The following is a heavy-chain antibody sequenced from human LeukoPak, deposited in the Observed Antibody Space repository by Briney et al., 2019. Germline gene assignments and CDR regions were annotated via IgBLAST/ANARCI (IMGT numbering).Heavy chain of an antibody. J-gene: IGHJ6*02. CDR3: ARGPSRYYDSSGYSGYGMDV. V-gene: IGHV4-30-2*01. D-gene: IGHD3-22*01. CDR2: IYHSGST. CDR1: GGSISSGGYS. Sequence: SETLSLTCAVSGGSISSGGYSWSWIRQPPGKGLGWIGYIYHSGSTYYNPSLKSRVTISVDRSKNQFSLKLSSVTAADTAVYYCARGPSRYYDSSGYSGYGMDVWGQGTTVTVSS.